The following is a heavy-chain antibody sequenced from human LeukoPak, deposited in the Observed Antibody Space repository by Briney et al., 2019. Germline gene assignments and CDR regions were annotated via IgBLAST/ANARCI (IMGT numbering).Heavy chain of an antibody. D-gene: IGHD2-2*01. CDR1: GYPFRNHG. Sequence: GGSLRLSCVASGYPFRNHGMHWVRQVPGKGLEWVAVIWYDESKKYYAASVRGRFTISRDISKNTLYLQMNSLRAEDTALYYCARDDCRTTFCYAYWGQGTLVTVSS. J-gene: IGHJ4*02. CDR3: ARDDCRTTFCYAY. CDR2: IWYDESKK. V-gene: IGHV3-33*01.